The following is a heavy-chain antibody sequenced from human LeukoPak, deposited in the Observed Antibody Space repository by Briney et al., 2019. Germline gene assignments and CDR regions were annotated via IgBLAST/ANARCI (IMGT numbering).Heavy chain of an antibody. CDR1: GGSISSGSYY. CDR2: IYTSGNT. J-gene: IGHJ4*02. V-gene: IGHV4-61*02. D-gene: IGHD6-19*01. CDR3: ASNKGQWLFSD. Sequence: PSQTLSLTCTVSGGSISSGSYYWSWIRQSAGKGLEWIGRIYTSGNTNYNPSLKSRVTISVDTPKNQFSLKLSSVTAADTAVYYCASNKGQWLFSDWGQGTLVTVSS.